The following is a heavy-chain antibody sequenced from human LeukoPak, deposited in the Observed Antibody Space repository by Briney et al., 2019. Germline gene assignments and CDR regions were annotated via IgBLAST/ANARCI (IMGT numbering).Heavy chain of an antibody. CDR1: GFTFNSYG. CDR2: IWYDGSNK. Sequence: GGSLLLSCAASGFTFNSYGIHWVRQAPGKGLEWVAFIWYDGSNKYYADSVKGRFTISRDNSKNTLYLQMNSLRAEDTAVYYCARARTTRGFDYWGRGTLVTVSS. V-gene: IGHV3-33*01. J-gene: IGHJ4*02. D-gene: IGHD4-17*01. CDR3: ARARTTRGFDY.